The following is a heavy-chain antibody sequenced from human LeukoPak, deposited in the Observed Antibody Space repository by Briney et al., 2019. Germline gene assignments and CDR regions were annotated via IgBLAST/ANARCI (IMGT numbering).Heavy chain of an antibody. CDR2: INHSGST. V-gene: IGHV4-34*01. CDR1: GGSFSGYY. Sequence: PSETLSLTCAVYGGSFSGYYWSWIRQPPGKGLEWIGEINHSGSTNCNPSLKSRVTISVDTSKNQFSLKLSSVTAADTAVYYCARMTIFWYFDLWGRGTLVTVSS. CDR3: ARMTIFWYFDL. J-gene: IGHJ2*01. D-gene: IGHD3-3*01.